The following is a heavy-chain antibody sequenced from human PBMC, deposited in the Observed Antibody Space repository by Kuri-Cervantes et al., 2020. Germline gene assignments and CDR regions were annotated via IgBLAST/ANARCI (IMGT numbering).Heavy chain of an antibody. J-gene: IGHJ3*02. CDR1: GYTFTSYY. Sequence: ASVKVSCKASGYTFTSYYMHWVRQAPGQGLEWMGIINPSGGSTSYAQKFQGRVTMTRDTSTSTVYMELSSLRSEDTAVYYCARLYYYDSSGYYYVAPAAFDIWGQGIMVTVSS. CDR2: INPSGGST. CDR3: ARLYYYDSSGYYYVAPAAFDI. D-gene: IGHD3-22*01. V-gene: IGHV1-46*01.